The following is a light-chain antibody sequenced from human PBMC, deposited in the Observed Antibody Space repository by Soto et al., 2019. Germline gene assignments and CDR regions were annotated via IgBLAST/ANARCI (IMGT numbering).Light chain of an antibody. V-gene: IGKV1-6*01. Sequence: AIQMTQSPSSLSASVGDRVTITCRASQGIGNELGWYQQKPGKAPKLLIYAASSLQSGVPSRFSGSGSGTDFTLTISRLQPEYFVNYYCVQNFNYPYTFGQGTKVEIK. CDR1: QGIGNE. J-gene: IGKJ2*01. CDR3: VQNFNYPYT. CDR2: AAS.